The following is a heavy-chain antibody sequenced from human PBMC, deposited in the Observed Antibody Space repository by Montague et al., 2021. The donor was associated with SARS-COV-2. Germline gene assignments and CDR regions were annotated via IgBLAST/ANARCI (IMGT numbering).Heavy chain of an antibody. D-gene: IGHD1-7*01. CDR1: GGSVGSSHYY. CDR3: ARGLYNWNYEHWFDT. J-gene: IGHJ5*02. CDR2: IYYSGST. Sequence: SETLSLTCTVSGGSVGSSHYYWAWIRQPPGKGLEWIGTIYYSGSTYYNPSPRGRVTIDVDASTNQFSPKLHSVTAADTAVYFCARGLYNWNYEHWFDTWGQGTLVTVSS. V-gene: IGHV4-39*01.